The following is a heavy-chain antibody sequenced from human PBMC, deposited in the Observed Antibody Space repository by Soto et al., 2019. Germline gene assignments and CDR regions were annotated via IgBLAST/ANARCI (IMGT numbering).Heavy chain of an antibody. V-gene: IGHV3-11*05. Sequence: QVQLVESGGGLVKPGGSLRLSCAASGFTFSDYYMSWIRHAPGKGLEWVSYISSSSSYTNYADSVKGRFTISRDNAKNSLYLQMNSLRAEDTAVYYCARSIAVAGPDYWGQGTLVTVSS. CDR2: ISSSSSYT. CDR1: GFTFSDYY. CDR3: ARSIAVAGPDY. J-gene: IGHJ4*02. D-gene: IGHD6-19*01.